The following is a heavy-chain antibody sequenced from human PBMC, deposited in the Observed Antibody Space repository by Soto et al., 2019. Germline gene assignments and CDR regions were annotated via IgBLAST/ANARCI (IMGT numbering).Heavy chain of an antibody. CDR2: IYWDDDK. V-gene: IGHV2-5*02. CDR1: GFSLSTSGVG. CDR3: AHYLVGDTFDI. J-gene: IGHJ3*02. D-gene: IGHD3-10*01. Sequence: QITLKESGPSLVKPTQTLTLTCTFSGFSLSTSGVGVGWIRQPPGKALEWLALIYWDDDKRYSPYMKSRLTITKDTPKNQVVLTLTNMDPVDTATYYCAHYLVGDTFDIWGQGTMVPVSS.